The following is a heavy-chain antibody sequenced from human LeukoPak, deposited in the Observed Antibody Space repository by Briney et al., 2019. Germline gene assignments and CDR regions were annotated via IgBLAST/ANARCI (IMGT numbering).Heavy chain of an antibody. V-gene: IGHV4-39*01. CDR1: GGSISSSSYY. CDR3: SNWLENHHAFDI. J-gene: IGHJ3*02. Sequence: SETLSLTCTVSGGSISSSSYYWGGIRQPRGKGLEWIGSIYWSGSTYYNPSLKSRDTISVDTSNNQFSLKLSSVTAADTAVYYCSNWLENHHAFDIWGQGTIVTVSS. D-gene: IGHD3-9*01. CDR2: IYWSGST.